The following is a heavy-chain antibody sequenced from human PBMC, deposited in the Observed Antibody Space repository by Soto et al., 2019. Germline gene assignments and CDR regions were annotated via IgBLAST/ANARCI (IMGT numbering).Heavy chain of an antibody. CDR1: GGSFSGYY. CDR3: ARGGRWAARRVNWFDP. J-gene: IGHJ5*02. CDR2: INHSGST. V-gene: IGHV4-34*01. D-gene: IGHD6-6*01. Sequence: PSETLSLTCAVYGGSFSGYYWSWIRQPPGKGLEWIGEINHSGSTNYNPSLKSRVTISVDTSKNQFSLKLSSVTAADTAVYYCARGGRWAARRVNWFDPWGQGTLVTVSS.